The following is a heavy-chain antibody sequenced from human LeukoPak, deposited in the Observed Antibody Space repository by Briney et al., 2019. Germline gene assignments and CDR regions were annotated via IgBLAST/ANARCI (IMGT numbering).Heavy chain of an antibody. D-gene: IGHD2-21*02. V-gene: IGHV3-9*01. Sequence: GGSLRLSCAASGFTFDDYAMHWVRQAPGKGLEWVSGISWHSGSIGYADSVKGRSTISRGNAKNSLYLQMNSLRAEDTALYYCAAFAYCGGDCYPSFDYWGQGTLVTVSS. CDR2: ISWHSGSI. CDR3: AAFAYCGGDCYPSFDY. J-gene: IGHJ4*02. CDR1: GFTFDDYA.